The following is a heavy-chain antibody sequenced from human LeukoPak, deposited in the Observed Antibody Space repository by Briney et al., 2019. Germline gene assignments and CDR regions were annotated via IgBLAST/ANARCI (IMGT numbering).Heavy chain of an antibody. CDR3: ARGRYYYDSSGYSPLDY. D-gene: IGHD3-22*01. Sequence: SETLSLTCTVSGYSISSGYYWGWIRQHPGKGLEWIGYVYYSGSTYYNPSLKSRVTISVDTSKNQFSLKLSSVTAADTAVHYCARGRYYYDSSGYSPLDYWGQGTLVTVSS. V-gene: IGHV4-31*03. CDR1: GYSISSGYY. CDR2: VYYSGST. J-gene: IGHJ4*02.